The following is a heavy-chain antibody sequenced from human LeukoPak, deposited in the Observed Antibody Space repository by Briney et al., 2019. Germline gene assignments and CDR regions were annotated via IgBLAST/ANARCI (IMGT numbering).Heavy chain of an antibody. D-gene: IGHD3-3*01. CDR1: GGSISSYY. J-gene: IGHJ6*03. CDR3: ASTVECSWYYYMEV. CDR2: IYYSGST. V-gene: IGHV4-59*01. Sequence: SETLPLTCTVSGGSISSYYWSWIRQPPGKGLEWIGYIYYSGSTNYNPSLKSRVTISVDTSKNQFSLKLSSVTAADTAVYYCASTVECSWYYYMEVWGKGTTVTVSS.